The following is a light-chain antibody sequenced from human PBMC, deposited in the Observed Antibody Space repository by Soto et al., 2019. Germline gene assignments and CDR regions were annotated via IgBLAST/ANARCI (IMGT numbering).Light chain of an antibody. J-gene: IGKJ4*01. CDR2: DAS. Sequence: EIVMTQSPATLSLSPGDRPNISRRASQSVDDDLACYQKKPGQHPRILIYDASTRATGIPARFSGSQSGTEFNLTISRLLSEDFAVYSCQQYNNWTLTFGEGTKVDIK. V-gene: IGKV3D-15*01. CDR1: QSVDDD. CDR3: QQYNNWTLT.